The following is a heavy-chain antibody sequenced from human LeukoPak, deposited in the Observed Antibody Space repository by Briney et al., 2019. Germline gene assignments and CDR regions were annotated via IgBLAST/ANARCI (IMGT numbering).Heavy chain of an antibody. CDR3: TRLLPNYYGSGSYYNQYYFDY. D-gene: IGHD3-10*01. V-gene: IGHV3-49*04. CDR1: GFTFGDYA. CDR2: IRSKAYGGTT. J-gene: IGHJ4*02. Sequence: GGSLRLSCTASGFTFGDYAMSWVRQAPGKGLEWVGFIRSKAYGGTTEYAASVKGRFTISRDDPKSIAYLQMNSLKTEDTAVYYCTRLLPNYYGSGSYYNQYYFDYWGQGTLVTVSS.